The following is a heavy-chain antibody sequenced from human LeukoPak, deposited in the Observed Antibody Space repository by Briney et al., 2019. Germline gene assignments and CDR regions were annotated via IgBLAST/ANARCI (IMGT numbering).Heavy chain of an antibody. CDR3: ATTRRSGSYFFDY. CDR2: FDPEDGET. J-gene: IGHJ4*02. Sequence: ASVKVSCKASGHTFTSYYMHWVRQAPGKGLEWMGGFDPEDGETIYAQKFQGRVTMTEDTSTDTAYMELSSLRSEDTAVYYCATTRRSGSYFFDYWGQGTLVTVSS. V-gene: IGHV1-24*01. D-gene: IGHD1-26*01. CDR1: GHTFTSYY.